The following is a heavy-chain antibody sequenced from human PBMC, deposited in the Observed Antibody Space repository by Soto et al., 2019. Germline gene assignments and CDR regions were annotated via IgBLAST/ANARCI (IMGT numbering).Heavy chain of an antibody. CDR3: ARPLGYYYDSSGYGFDY. J-gene: IGHJ4*02. CDR1: GGTFSSYA. D-gene: IGHD3-22*01. Sequence: SVKVSCKASGGTFSSYAISWVRQAPGQGLEWMGGIIPIFGTANYAQKFQGRVTITADESTSTAYMELSSLRSEDTAVYYCARPLGYYYDSSGYGFDYWGQGTLVTVSS. CDR2: IIPIFGTA. V-gene: IGHV1-69*13.